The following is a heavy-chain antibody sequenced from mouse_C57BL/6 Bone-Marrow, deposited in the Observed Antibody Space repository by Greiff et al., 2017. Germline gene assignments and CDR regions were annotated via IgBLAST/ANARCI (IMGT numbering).Heavy chain of an antibody. D-gene: IGHD2-1*01. V-gene: IGHV14-2*01. CDR2: IDPEDGET. Sequence: EVQLQQSGAELVKPGASVKLSCTASGFNIKDYYMHWVKQRTEQGLEWIGRIDPEDGETKYAPKFQGKATITADTSSNTAYLQLSSLTSEDTAVYYGEGGYGNSYYFDYWGQGTTLTVSS. CDR1: GFNIKDYY. CDR3: EGGYGNSYYFDY. J-gene: IGHJ2*01.